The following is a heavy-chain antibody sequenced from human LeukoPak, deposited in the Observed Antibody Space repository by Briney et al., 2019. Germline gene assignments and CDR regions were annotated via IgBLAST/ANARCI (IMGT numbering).Heavy chain of an antibody. V-gene: IGHV3-53*01. Sequence: PGGSLRLSCAASGFSNRSNYMSWVRHAPGKGLEWVSIVYASGNTYYSDSVKGRFTISRDNSKNTLYLQMNSLRAEDTAVYYCAREDLVLHYFDYWGQGTLVTVSS. CDR3: AREDLVLHYFDY. J-gene: IGHJ4*02. D-gene: IGHD6-6*01. CDR2: VYASGNT. CDR1: GFSNRSNY.